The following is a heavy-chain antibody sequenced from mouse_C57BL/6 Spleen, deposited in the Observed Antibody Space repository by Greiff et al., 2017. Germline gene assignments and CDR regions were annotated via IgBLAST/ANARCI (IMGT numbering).Heavy chain of an antibody. J-gene: IGHJ2*01. CDR1: GYTFTDYY. CDR3: ARYLRYKLRDYFDY. CDR2: INPNNGGT. Sequence: VQLQQSGPELVKPGASVKISCKASGYTFTDYYMNWVKQSHGKSLEWIGDINPNNGGTSYNQKFKGKATLTVDKSSSTAYMELRSLTSEDSAVYYCARYLRYKLRDYFDYWGQGTTLTVSS. V-gene: IGHV1-26*01. D-gene: IGHD1-1*01.